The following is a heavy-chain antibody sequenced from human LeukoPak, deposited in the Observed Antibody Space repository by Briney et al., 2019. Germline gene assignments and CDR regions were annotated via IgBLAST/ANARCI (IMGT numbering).Heavy chain of an antibody. CDR1: GYTFTSYD. D-gene: IGHD3-10*01. Sequence: ASVKVSCKASGYTFTSYDINWVRQAPGQGLEWMGWINPNSGGTNYAQKFQGRVTMTRDTSISTAYMELSRLRSDDTAVYYCARDNLSGYYGSGSYYPFDYWGQGALVTVSS. CDR3: ARDNLSGYYGSGSYYPFDY. J-gene: IGHJ4*02. CDR2: INPNSGGT. V-gene: IGHV1-2*02.